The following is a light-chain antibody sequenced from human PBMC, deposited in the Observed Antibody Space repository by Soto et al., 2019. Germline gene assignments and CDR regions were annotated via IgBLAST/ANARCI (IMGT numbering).Light chain of an antibody. CDR3: MQALQTSIT. CDR2: LGS. CDR1: QSLLHSNGYNY. Sequence: DIVMTQSPRSLPVTPGEPASISCRSSQSLLHSNGYNYLDWYLQKPGQSPQLLIYLGSNRASGVPDRFSGSGSGTDFTLKINRVEAEDVGVYYCMQALQTSITFGQGTRLEIK. J-gene: IGKJ5*01. V-gene: IGKV2-28*01.